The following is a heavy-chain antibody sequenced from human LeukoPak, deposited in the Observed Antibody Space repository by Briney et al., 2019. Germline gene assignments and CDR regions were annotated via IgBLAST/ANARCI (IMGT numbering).Heavy chain of an antibody. CDR3: ASPNIVGATMDAFDI. CDR2: IYHSGST. V-gene: IGHV4-4*02. Sequence: SGTLSLTCAVSGGSISSSNWWSWVRQPPGKGLEWIGEIYHSGSTNYNPSLKSRVTISVDKSKNQFSLKLSSVTAADTAVYYCASPNIVGATMDAFDIWGQGTMVTVSS. D-gene: IGHD1-26*01. J-gene: IGHJ3*02. CDR1: GGSISSSNW.